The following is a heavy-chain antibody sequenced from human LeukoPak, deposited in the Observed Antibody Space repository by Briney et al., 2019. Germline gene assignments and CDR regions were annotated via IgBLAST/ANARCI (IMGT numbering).Heavy chain of an antibody. CDR3: TRVLSGSWVGENYYFDY. CDR2: IRSKAYGGTT. D-gene: IGHD3-16*01. CDR1: GFTFGDYA. Sequence: GRSLRLSCTASGFTFGDYAMSWFRQAPGKGLEWVGFIRSKAYGGTTEYAASVKGRFTNSRDDSKSIDYLQMNSLKTEDTAVYYCTRVLSGSWVGENYYFDYWGQGTLVTVSS. J-gene: IGHJ4*02. V-gene: IGHV3-49*03.